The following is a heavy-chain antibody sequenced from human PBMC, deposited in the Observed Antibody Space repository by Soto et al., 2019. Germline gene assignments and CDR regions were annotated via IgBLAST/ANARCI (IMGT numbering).Heavy chain of an antibody. D-gene: IGHD3-22*01. CDR3: ARPEYYYDSRGYYGY. V-gene: IGHV3-21*01. J-gene: IGHJ4*02. CDR1: GFTFSSYS. Sequence: EVQLVESGGGLVKPGGSLSLSCAASGFTFSSYSMNWVRQAPGKGLEWVSSISSSSSYIYYADSVKGRFTISRDNAKNSLYLQMNSLRAEDTGVYYCARPEYYYDSRGYYGYWGQGTLVTVSS. CDR2: ISSSSSYI.